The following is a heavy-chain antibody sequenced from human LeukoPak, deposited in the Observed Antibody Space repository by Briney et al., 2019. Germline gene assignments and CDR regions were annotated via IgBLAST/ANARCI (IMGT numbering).Heavy chain of an antibody. Sequence: GSVKVSCKASGYTFTGYYMHWVRQAPGQGLEWMGWINPNSGGTNYAQKFQGWVTMTRDTSISTAYMELSRLRSDDTAVYYCARARIRDTADGMDVWGQGTTVTVSS. D-gene: IGHD5-18*01. V-gene: IGHV1-2*04. CDR3: ARARIRDTADGMDV. CDR1: GYTFTGYY. J-gene: IGHJ6*02. CDR2: INPNSGGT.